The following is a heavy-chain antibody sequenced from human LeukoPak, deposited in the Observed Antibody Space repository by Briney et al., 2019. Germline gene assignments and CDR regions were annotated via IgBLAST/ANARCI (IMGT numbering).Heavy chain of an antibody. Sequence: GGSLRLSCAASGFTFSSYWTHWVRHAPGKGLVWVSRINSDGSSTSYADSVKGRFTISRDNAKNTLYLQMNSLRAEDTAVYYCASERPAIYNSSGYLYWGQGTLVTVSS. V-gene: IGHV3-74*01. D-gene: IGHD3-22*01. J-gene: IGHJ4*02. CDR1: GFTFSSYW. CDR2: INSDGSST. CDR3: ASERPAIYNSSGYLY.